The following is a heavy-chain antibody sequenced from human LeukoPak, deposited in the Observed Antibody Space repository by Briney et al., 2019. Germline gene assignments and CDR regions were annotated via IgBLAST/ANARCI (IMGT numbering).Heavy chain of an antibody. D-gene: IGHD3-22*01. V-gene: IGHV4-39*07. Sequence: SETLSLTCTVSGGSISSSSYYWGWIRQPLGKGLEWIGSIYYSGSTYYNPSLKSRVTISVDTSKNQFSLKLSSVTAADTAVYYCARDASGYHGFDYWGQGTLVTVSS. CDR2: IYYSGST. CDR1: GGSISSSSYY. J-gene: IGHJ4*02. CDR3: ARDASGYHGFDY.